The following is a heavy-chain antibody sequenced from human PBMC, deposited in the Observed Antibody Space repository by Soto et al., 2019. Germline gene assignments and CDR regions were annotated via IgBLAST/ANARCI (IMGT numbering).Heavy chain of an antibody. CDR3: VKDPYSSSRHLDY. CDR1: GFTFSSYA. D-gene: IGHD6-13*01. Sequence: PGGSLRLSCEASGFTFSSYALSWVCQSPGKGLEWGSSISDSGGSTYYVDSVKGRFTISRDNSKNTLYLQMNSLRAEETAVYYCVKDPYSSSRHLDYWGQGTLLTASS. V-gene: IGHV3-23*01. J-gene: IGHJ4*02. CDR2: ISDSGGST.